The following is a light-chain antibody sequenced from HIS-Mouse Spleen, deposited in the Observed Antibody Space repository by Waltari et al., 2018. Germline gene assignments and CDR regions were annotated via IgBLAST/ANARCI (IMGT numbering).Light chain of an antibody. V-gene: IGKV1-9*01. CDR3: QQLNSYPPT. Sequence: DIQLTQSPSFLSASVGDIVTLTCRASQGISSYLAWYQQKPEKAPKLLIYAASTLQSGVPSRVSGSGSGTEFTLTISSLQPEDFATYYCQQLNSYPPTFGQGTKVEIK. J-gene: IGKJ1*01. CDR1: QGISSY. CDR2: AAS.